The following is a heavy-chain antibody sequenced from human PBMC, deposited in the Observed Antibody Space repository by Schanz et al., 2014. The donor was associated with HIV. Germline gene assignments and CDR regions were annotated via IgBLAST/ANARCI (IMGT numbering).Heavy chain of an antibody. D-gene: IGHD2-15*01. J-gene: IGHJ3*01. V-gene: IGHV3-21*01. CDR1: GFIFNDFA. CDR2: ISSDSSYI. Sequence: VQLVESGGGLLQPGRSLRLSCAASGFIFNDFAMHWVRQAPGKGLEWVSSISSDSSYIFYADSMKGRFTISRDNARNSLYLQIRSLRAEDTAVYYCARGGLGVVAEGNAFDLWGQGTLVTVSS. CDR3: ARGGLGVVAEGNAFDL.